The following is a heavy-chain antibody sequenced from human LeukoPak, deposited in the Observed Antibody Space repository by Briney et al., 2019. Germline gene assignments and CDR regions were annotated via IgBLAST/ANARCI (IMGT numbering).Heavy chain of an antibody. CDR2: IYYSGST. CDR1: GGSISSYY. D-gene: IGHD4-11*01. V-gene: IGHV4-59*08. J-gene: IGHJ4*02. CDR3: ARTMTTFFGGSPDYFDY. Sequence: SETLSLTCTVSGGSISSYYWSWIRQPPGKGLEWIGYIYYSGSTNYNPSLKSRVTISVDTSKSQFSLKLSSVTAADTAVYYCARTMTTFFGGSPDYFDYWGQGTLVTVSS.